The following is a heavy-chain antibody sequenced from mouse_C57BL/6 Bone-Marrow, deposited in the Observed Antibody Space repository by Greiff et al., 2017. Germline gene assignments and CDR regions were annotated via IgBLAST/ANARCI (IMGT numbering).Heavy chain of an antibody. Sequence: EVKVVDSGGDLVKPGGSLKLSCAASGFTFSSYGMSWVRQTPDKRLEWVATISSGGSYTYYPDSVKGRFTISRDNAKNTLYLQMSSLKSEDTAMYDCARRYGSSYWYFDVWGTGTTVTVSS. J-gene: IGHJ1*03. CDR2: ISSGGSYT. CDR1: GFTFSSYG. CDR3: ARRYGSSYWYFDV. V-gene: IGHV5-6*02. D-gene: IGHD1-1*01.